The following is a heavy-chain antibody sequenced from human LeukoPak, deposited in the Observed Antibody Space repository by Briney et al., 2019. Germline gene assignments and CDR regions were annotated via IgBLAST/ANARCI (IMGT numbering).Heavy chain of an antibody. Sequence: PGGSLRLSCAASGYTFTSYGISWVRQAPGQGLEWMGWISAYNGNTNYAQKLQGRVTLTTDTSTSTAYMELRSLRSDDTAVYYCARDTYTTVTAMDVWGKGTTVIVSS. V-gene: IGHV1-18*01. CDR1: GYTFTSYG. CDR3: ARDTYTTVTAMDV. D-gene: IGHD4-17*01. CDR2: ISAYNGNT. J-gene: IGHJ6*03.